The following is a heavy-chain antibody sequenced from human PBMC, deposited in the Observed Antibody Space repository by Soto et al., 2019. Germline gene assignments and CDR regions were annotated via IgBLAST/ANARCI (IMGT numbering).Heavy chain of an antibody. D-gene: IGHD7-27*01. V-gene: IGHV3-23*01. CDR1: GFILNNYA. CDR2: IGGPEGDSDGVP. J-gene: IGHJ3*01. CDR3: VKRGRNWGAFDF. Sequence: VQLLESGGDLVQPGGSVRLSCGASGFILNNYAISGVRRAQGKGLEGVSTIGGPEGDSDGVPWYEDSVKGRFTISRDSSANTLFLHMDNLRAEDSALYYCVKRGRNWGAFDFWGQGTTVVVSS.